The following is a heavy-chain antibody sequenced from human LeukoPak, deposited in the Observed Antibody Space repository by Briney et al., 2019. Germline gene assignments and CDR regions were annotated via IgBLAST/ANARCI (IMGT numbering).Heavy chain of an antibody. D-gene: IGHD6-13*01. CDR1: GFIFSTYS. Sequence: SGGSLRLSCAASGFIFSTYSMNWVRQAPGKGLEWVSSISSSSSYIYYADSVKGRFTISRDNAKNSLYLQMNSLRAEDTAVYYCARDRESSSWFDYWGQGTLVTVSS. CDR3: ARDRESSSWFDY. J-gene: IGHJ4*02. CDR2: ISSSSSYI. V-gene: IGHV3-21*01.